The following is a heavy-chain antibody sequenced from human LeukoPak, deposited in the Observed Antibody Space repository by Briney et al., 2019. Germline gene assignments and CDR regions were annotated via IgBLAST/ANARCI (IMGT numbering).Heavy chain of an antibody. CDR3: ATLDSYYDNSGRPLIPD. CDR1: GYTLTDFS. V-gene: IGHV1-24*01. D-gene: IGHD3-22*01. CDR2: FNREDDEP. J-gene: IGHJ4*02. Sequence: ASVKVSCNISGYTLTDFSMHWVRQAPGKGLEWMGGFNREDDEPIYAPHFRGRVTVTEDTSTDTAYMELSSLRSEDTAVYYCATLDSYYDNSGRPLIPDWGQGTLATVSS.